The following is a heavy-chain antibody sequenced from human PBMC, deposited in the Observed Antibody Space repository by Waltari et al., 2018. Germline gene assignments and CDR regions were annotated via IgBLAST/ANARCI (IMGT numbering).Heavy chain of an antibody. Sequence: QVMLQESGPGLVKASETLSLTCTVSGDSVISGYYYWSWIRQPPGKGLEWIGNIYYSGTADYTPSLKMRVTIAVDTSKNQFSLMLSSVTAADTSVYYCARDKWVYYYDSSGNYFDRWGQGTLVTVSS. CDR1: GDSVISGYYY. D-gene: IGHD3-22*01. CDR2: IYYSGTA. CDR3: ARDKWVYYYDSSGNYFDR. V-gene: IGHV4-61*01. J-gene: IGHJ4*02.